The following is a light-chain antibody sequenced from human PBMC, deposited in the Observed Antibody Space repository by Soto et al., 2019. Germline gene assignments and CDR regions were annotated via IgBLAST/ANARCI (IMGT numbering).Light chain of an antibody. J-gene: IGKJ1*01. CDR3: QQYNNWWT. CDR2: ETS. Sequence: VMMTQSPATLSVSPGERATLSCRASQSVSGNLAWYQQKPGQAPRLLIYETSTRATGIPARFSGSGSGTEFTLTISGLQSEDSAVYYCQQYNNWWTFGQGTKVEIK. CDR1: QSVSGN. V-gene: IGKV3-15*01.